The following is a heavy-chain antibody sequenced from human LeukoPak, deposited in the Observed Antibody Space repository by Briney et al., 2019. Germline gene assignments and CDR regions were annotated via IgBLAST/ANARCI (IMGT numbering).Heavy chain of an antibody. CDR2: INHSGST. V-gene: IGHV4-34*01. D-gene: IGHD3-10*01. CDR1: GGSFSGYY. CDR3: ARVALKAGGY. Sequence: SETLSLTCAVYGGSFSGYYWSWIRRPPGKGLEWIGEINHSGSTNYNPSLKSRVTISVDTSKNQFSLKLSSVTAADTAVYYCARVALKAGGYWGQGTLVTVSS. J-gene: IGHJ4*02.